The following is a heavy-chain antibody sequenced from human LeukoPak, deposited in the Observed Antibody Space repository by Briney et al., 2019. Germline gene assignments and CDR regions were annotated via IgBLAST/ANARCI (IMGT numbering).Heavy chain of an antibody. V-gene: IGHV3-7*01. CDR1: GFSFSIYW. CDR3: ARPDY. Sequence: GGSLRLSCAASGFSFSIYWMSWIRQTPGKGLEYVANIESNGGDKYYVDSVKGRFTISRDNAKNSLYLQMNSLRAEDTAVYYCARPDYWGQGTLVTVSS. J-gene: IGHJ4*02. CDR2: IESNGGDK.